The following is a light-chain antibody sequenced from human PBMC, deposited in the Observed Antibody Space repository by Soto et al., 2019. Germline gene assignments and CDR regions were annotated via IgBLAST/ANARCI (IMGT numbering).Light chain of an antibody. CDR2: EVS. J-gene: IGLJ1*01. Sequence: QSALTQPASVSGSPGQSITISCTGTSSDVGGYNYVSWYQQHPGKAPRLMIYEVSNRPLGVSNRFSGSKSGNTASLTISGLQAEDEADYYCRSYTSSSTPYVFGTGTKLTVL. V-gene: IGLV2-14*01. CDR3: RSYTSSSTPYV. CDR1: SSDVGGYNY.